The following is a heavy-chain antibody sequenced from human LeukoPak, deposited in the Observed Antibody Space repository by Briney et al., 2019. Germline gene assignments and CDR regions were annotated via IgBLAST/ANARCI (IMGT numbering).Heavy chain of an antibody. CDR3: ARRKAVAGPTYYFDY. D-gene: IGHD6-19*01. CDR1: GLTFSNYD. J-gene: IGHJ4*02. V-gene: IGHV3-23*01. Sequence: PGGSLRLSCAASGLTFSNYDMSWVRQAPGKGLEWVSVISGSDGSTYYADFVKGRFTISRDNSKNTLYLQMNSLRAEDTAVYYCARRKAVAGPTYYFDYWGQGTLVTVSS. CDR2: ISGSDGST.